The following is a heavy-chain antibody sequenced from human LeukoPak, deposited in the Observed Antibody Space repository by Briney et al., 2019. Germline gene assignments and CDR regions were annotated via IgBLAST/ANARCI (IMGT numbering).Heavy chain of an antibody. CDR1: GYTFIKYY. D-gene: IGHD5-18*01. V-gene: IGHV1-46*01. CDR3: ARTLWSDTFDI. Sequence: ASVKVSCKASGYTFIKYYIHWVRQAPGQGLEWMGVINPGGGGTSYAQKFQGRATMPRDTSASTVYMELSSLRSDDTAVYYCARTLWSDTFDIWGQGTMVTVSS. J-gene: IGHJ3*02. CDR2: INPGGGGT.